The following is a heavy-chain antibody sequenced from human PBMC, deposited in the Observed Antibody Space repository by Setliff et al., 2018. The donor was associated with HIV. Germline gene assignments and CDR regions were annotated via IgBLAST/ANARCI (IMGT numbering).Heavy chain of an antibody. Sequence: PGGSLRLSCAASGFIFDGYAMHWVRQVPGKGLEWVALISWDGATTNYADSVKGRFTISRDKSKNTLYLQMNSLRAEDTAVYYCARDLGPFRLQFLEWGLSSANWYFDLWGRGTLVTVSS. CDR1: GFIFDGYA. CDR3: ARDLGPFRLQFLEWGLSSANWYFDL. CDR2: ISWDGATT. V-gene: IGHV3-43D*04. J-gene: IGHJ2*01. D-gene: IGHD3-3*01.